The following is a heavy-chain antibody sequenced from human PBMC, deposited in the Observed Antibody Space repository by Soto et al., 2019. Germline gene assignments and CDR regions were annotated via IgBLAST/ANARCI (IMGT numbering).Heavy chain of an antibody. CDR2: ISSSGSTI. Sequence: GGSLRLSYAASGFTFSPYEMSWVRQSPGKGLEWISYISSSGSTIHYADSVKGRFSISRDNAKKSLFLQMNSLRAEDTAVYYCVREAPCSNGVCQFDYWGRGTLVTVSS. D-gene: IGHD2-8*01. V-gene: IGHV3-48*03. J-gene: IGHJ4*02. CDR3: VREAPCSNGVCQFDY. CDR1: GFTFSPYE.